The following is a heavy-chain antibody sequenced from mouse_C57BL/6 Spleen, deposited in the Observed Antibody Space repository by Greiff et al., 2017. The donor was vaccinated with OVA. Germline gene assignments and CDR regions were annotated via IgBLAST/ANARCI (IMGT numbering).Heavy chain of an antibody. CDR3: ARRRQLRPPFDY. CDR2: IDPSDSYT. CDR1: GYTFTSYW. D-gene: IGHD3-2*02. V-gene: IGHV1-50*01. J-gene: IGHJ2*01. Sequence: QVQLQQPGAELVKPGASVKLSCKASGYTFTSYWMQWVKQRPGQGLEWIGEIDPSDSYTNYNQTFKGKATLTVDTSSSTAYMQLSSLTSEDSAVYYCARRRQLRPPFDYWGQGTTLTVSS.